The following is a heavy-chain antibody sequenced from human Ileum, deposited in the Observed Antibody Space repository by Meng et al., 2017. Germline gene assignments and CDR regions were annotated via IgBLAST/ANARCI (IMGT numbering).Heavy chain of an antibody. CDR3: EKAPRGSYRFYFDY. CDR2: IYNSGNT. V-gene: IGHV4-59*01. D-gene: IGHD1-26*01. CDR1: GGSMNNYY. J-gene: IGHJ4*02. Sequence: SETLSLTCAVSGGSMNNYYWNWVRQSPGKGLEWIGYIYNSGNTNYNPSLKSRVHISSDMTKNQFSLLLTSVTAADTAVYYCEKAPRGSYRFYFDYWGRGTLVTVSS.